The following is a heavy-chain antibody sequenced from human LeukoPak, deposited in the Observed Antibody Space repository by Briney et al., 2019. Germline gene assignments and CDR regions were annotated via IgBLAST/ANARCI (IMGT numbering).Heavy chain of an antibody. CDR1: GFTVSSNY. J-gene: IGHJ3*02. V-gene: IGHV3-66*04. CDR3: ARLGYYYDSSGYTIGAFDI. CDR2: IYSDGLT. D-gene: IGHD3-22*01. Sequence: PGGSLRLSCAASGFTVSSNYFAWVRRSPGKGLEWVSVIYSDGLTYYAGPVRGRFSISRDNSKNTLYLQMNSLRAEDTAIYYCARLGYYYDSSGYTIGAFDIWGQGSMVTVSS.